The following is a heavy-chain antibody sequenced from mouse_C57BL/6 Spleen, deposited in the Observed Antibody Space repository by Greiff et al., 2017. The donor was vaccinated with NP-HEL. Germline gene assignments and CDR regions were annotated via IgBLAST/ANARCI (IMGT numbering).Heavy chain of an antibody. CDR3: ARDYVSYYAMDY. V-gene: IGHV5-17*01. D-gene: IGHD1-1*01. Sequence: EVKVVESGGGLVKPGGSLKLSCAASGFTFSDYGMHWVRQAPEKGLEWVAYISSGSSTIYYVDTVKGRFTISRDNAKNTLFLQMTSLRSEDTAMYYCARDYVSYYAMDYWGQGTSVTVSS. CDR2: ISSGSSTI. J-gene: IGHJ4*01. CDR1: GFTFSDYG.